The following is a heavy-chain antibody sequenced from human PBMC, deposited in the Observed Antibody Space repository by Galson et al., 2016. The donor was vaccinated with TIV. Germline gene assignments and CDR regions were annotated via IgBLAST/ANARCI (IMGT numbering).Heavy chain of an antibody. V-gene: IGHV6-1*01. CDR1: GDSVSSDSAA. J-gene: IGHJ3*01. Sequence: CAISGDSVSSDSAAWNWVRQSPSRGLEWLGRTYYRSRWYYDYKVSVKSRITINPDTSNNQFSLQLNSVTPEDTAVYYCTRAAGKNGASCYATCETFDVWGQGTMVTVSS. CDR3: TRAAGKNGASCYATCETFDV. CDR2: TYYRSRWYY. D-gene: IGHD2-2*01.